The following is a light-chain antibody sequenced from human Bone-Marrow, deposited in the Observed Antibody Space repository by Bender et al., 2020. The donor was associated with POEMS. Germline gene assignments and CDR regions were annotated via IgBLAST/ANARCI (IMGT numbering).Light chain of an antibody. J-gene: IGLJ2*01. Sequence: QSVLTQPASVSGSPGQSITLSCTGTNSDVGNYNLVSWYQQHPGKAPTLMICDVSKRPSGVSSRFSGFKSGNTPSLTISGLQPEDEAHYYCCAYASRSTLVFGGGTKLTVL. CDR2: DVS. V-gene: IGLV2-23*02. CDR1: NSDVGNYNL. CDR3: CAYASRSTLV.